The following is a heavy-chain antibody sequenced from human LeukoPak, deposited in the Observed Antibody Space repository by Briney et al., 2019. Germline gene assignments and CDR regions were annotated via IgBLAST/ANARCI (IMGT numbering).Heavy chain of an antibody. CDR2: ISYDGSDK. D-gene: IGHD5-18*01. J-gene: IGHJ4*02. Sequence: GGSLRLSCAASGFTFSSYAMHWVRQAPGKGLEWVAVISYDGSDKYYADSVKGRFTISRDNSKNTLYLQMNSLRAEDTAVYYCARAVDGYSYGLGAYWGQGTLVTVSS. CDR3: ARAVDGYSYGLGAY. CDR1: GFTFSSYA. V-gene: IGHV3-30-3*01.